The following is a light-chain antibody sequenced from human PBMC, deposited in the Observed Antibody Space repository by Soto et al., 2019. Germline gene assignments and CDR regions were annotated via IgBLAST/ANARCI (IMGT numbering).Light chain of an antibody. CDR3: SASTNTSTLVI. J-gene: IGLJ2*01. V-gene: IGLV2-14*01. Sequence: QSVLTQPASVSGSPGQSITISCTGTSGDIGRYKFVSWFQQHPGKAPKLMIFEGTNRPSGVANRFSGSKSGNTASLTISGLQPEDEAIYCCSASTNTSTLVIFGGGTKLTVL. CDR1: SGDIGRYKF. CDR2: EGT.